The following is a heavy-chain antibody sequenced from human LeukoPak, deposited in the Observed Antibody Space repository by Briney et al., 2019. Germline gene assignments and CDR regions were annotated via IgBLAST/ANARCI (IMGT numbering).Heavy chain of an antibody. CDR1: GGSSSGYY. J-gene: IGHJ4*02. Sequence: KASETLSLTCVLYGGSSSGYYWSWIRQPPGKGLEWIGEINHSRSTNYNPSLKSRVTISVDTSKNQFSLKLSSVRAEDTALYYCVGSSGWWGFDYWGQGTLVTVSS. D-gene: IGHD6-19*01. V-gene: IGHV4-34*01. CDR2: INHSRST. CDR3: VGSSGWWGFDY.